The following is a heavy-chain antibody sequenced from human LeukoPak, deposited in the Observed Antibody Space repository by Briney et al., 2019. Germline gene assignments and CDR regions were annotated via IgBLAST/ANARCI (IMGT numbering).Heavy chain of an antibody. Sequence: ASVKVSCKVSGYTFTGYYMHWVRQAPGQGLEWMGWINPNSGGTNYAQKFQGRVTMTTDTSTNTAYMELGSLRSDDTAVYYCARSQGLYGNYVGFDFWGQGTLVTVSS. CDR2: INPNSGGT. CDR1: GYTFTGYY. J-gene: IGHJ5*01. D-gene: IGHD4-11*01. V-gene: IGHV1-2*02. CDR3: ARSQGLYGNYVGFDF.